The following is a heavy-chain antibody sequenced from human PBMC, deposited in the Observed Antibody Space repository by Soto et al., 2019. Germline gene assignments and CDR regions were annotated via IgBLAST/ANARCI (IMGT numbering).Heavy chain of an antibody. Sequence: QVQLQESGPGLVKSSQTLSLTCTVSGGSISSDGNYWSWIRQHPGKGLEWFGYIYYSGSTYYNPSLKSRVNTSVDTSTNQFSLKLNSVTAADTAVYFCARARMVRGIIYYYCMDVWGQGTTVTVAS. CDR2: IYYSGST. V-gene: IGHV4-31*03. D-gene: IGHD3-10*01. CDR3: ARARMVRGIIYYYCMDV. CDR1: GGSISSDGNY. J-gene: IGHJ6*02.